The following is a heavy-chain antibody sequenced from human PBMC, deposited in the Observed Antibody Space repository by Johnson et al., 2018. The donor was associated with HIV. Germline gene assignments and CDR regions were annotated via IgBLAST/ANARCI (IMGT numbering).Heavy chain of an antibody. J-gene: IGHJ3*02. D-gene: IGHD6-13*01. CDR2: ISYDGGNK. CDR3: AREWRSDLAAAGIDAFDI. V-gene: IGHV3-30-3*01. CDR1: GFTFSSYA. Sequence: VQLVESGGGVLRPGGSLRLSCAASGFTFSSYAMHWVRQAPGKGLEWVAVISYDGGNKYYADSVKGRFTISRDNSKNTLYLQMNSLRAEDTAGYYCAREWRSDLAAAGIDAFDIWGRGTMVTVSS.